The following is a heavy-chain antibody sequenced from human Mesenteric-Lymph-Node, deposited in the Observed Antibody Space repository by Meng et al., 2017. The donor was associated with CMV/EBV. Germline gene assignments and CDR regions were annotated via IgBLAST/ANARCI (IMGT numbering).Heavy chain of an antibody. D-gene: IGHD1-26*01. J-gene: IGHJ4*02. Sequence: SCTASGFTFGDYAMSWVRQAPGKGLEWVGFIRSKAYGETTEYAASVKGRFTISRDDSKSIAYLQMNSLKTEDTAVYYCWWELNFDYWGQGTLVTVSS. CDR3: WWELNFDY. CDR1: GFTFGDYA. CDR2: IRSKAYGETT. V-gene: IGHV3-49*04.